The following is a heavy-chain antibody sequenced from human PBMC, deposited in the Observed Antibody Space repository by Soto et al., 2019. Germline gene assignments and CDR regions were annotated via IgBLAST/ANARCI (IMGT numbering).Heavy chain of an antibody. D-gene: IGHD2-15*01. CDR2: IIPIFGTA. V-gene: IGHV1-69*12. CDR1: GGTFSSYA. Sequence: QVQLVQSGAAVTQPGSSVKVSCKASGGTFSSYAISWVRQAPGQGLEWMGGIIPIFGTANYAQKFQGRVTITADESTSRANKELSSLRYEDTAVYYCERERHCSGGSCRHAYYYYYGMDVWGQGTTVTFSS. CDR3: ERERHCSGGSCRHAYYYYYGMDV. J-gene: IGHJ6*02.